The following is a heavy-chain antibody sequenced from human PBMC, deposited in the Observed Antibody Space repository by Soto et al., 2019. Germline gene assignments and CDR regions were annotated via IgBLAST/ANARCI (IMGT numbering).Heavy chain of an antibody. Sequence: ASVKVSCKVPADTFTSYYIHWVRQAPGHGLEWMGIINPNGGSTRFAQTFQGRITMTTDTSTSTAYMELRSLRSDDTAVYFCARVDPRGVAVVRDYWGQGTLVTVSS. CDR1: ADTFTSYY. J-gene: IGHJ4*02. CDR2: INPNGGST. V-gene: IGHV1-46*01. CDR3: ARVDPRGVAVVRDY. D-gene: IGHD3-10*01.